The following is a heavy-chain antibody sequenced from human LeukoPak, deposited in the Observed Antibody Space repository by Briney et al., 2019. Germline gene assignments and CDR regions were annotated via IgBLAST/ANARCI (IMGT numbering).Heavy chain of an antibody. CDR3: ARGVGYDDTLGSYYGFFDY. Sequence: SETLSLTCTVSGGSISSSSYYWGWIRQPPGKGLEWIGSIYYSGSTYYNPSLKSRVTLSVDTSKNELSLQLNSVTAADTAVYFCARGVGYDDTLGSYYGFFDYWGQGTLVAVSS. J-gene: IGHJ4*02. D-gene: IGHD3-22*01. V-gene: IGHV4-39*07. CDR1: GGSISSSSYY. CDR2: IYYSGST.